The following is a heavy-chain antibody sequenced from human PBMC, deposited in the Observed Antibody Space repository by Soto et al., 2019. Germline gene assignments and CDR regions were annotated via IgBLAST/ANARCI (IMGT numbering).Heavy chain of an antibody. CDR3: AKSSIFGLTADAFDI. Sequence: QVQLVESGGGVVQPGRSLRLSCPASGFTFSSYAMHWVRQAPGKGLEWVAVISYDGSNKYYADSVKGRFTISRGNSKNTLYLQMNSLRAEDTAVYYCAKSSIFGLTADAFDIWGQGTMVTVSS. CDR2: ISYDGSNK. V-gene: IGHV3-30*18. J-gene: IGHJ3*02. CDR1: GFTFSSYA. D-gene: IGHD3-3*02.